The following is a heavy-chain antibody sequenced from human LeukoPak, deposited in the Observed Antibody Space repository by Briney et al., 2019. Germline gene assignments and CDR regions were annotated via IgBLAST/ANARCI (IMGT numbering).Heavy chain of an antibody. D-gene: IGHD2-2*01. CDR3: ARDYPVVVPANYYFDY. Sequence: GASVKVSCKASGYTFTGYYMHWVRQAPGQGLEWMGWINPNSGGTNYAQKFQGRVTMTRDTSISTAYMELSRLRSDDTAVYYCARDYPVVVPANYYFDYWGQGTLVTVSS. CDR1: GYTFTGYY. V-gene: IGHV1-2*02. J-gene: IGHJ4*02. CDR2: INPNSGGT.